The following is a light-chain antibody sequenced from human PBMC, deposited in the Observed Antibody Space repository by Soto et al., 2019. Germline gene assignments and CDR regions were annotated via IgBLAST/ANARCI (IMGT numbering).Light chain of an antibody. J-gene: IGKJ1*01. Sequence: EIVMTQSPATLSVSPGERATLSCRASQSVSSSLAWYQQKPGQPPRLLIFGASTRATGVPARFSGSGSGTDFTLTISSLQFEDFAVYYCQQYNNWPQTFGQGTKVEIK. CDR2: GAS. V-gene: IGKV3-15*01. CDR3: QQYNNWPQT. CDR1: QSVSSS.